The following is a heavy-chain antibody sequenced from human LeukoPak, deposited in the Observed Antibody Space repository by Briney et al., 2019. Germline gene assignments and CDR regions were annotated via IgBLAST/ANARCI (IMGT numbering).Heavy chain of an antibody. CDR2: ISAYNGDT. Sequence: ASVKVSYKASGYTFTNYGISWVRQAPGQGLEWMGWISAYNGDTNYAQKLQGRVTMTTDTSTSTAYMELRSLRSDDTAVYYCARYSSGWYEGHFDYWGQGILVTVSS. J-gene: IGHJ4*02. CDR3: ARYSSGWYEGHFDY. V-gene: IGHV1-18*01. CDR1: GYTFTNYG. D-gene: IGHD6-19*01.